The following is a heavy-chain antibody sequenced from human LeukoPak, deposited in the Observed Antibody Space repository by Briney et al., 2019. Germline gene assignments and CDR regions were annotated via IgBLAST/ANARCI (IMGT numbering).Heavy chain of an antibody. CDR2: ISYDGSNE. D-gene: IGHD3-10*01. J-gene: IGHJ4*02. CDR3: ARVGYYASGPFSYFDY. V-gene: IGHV3-30*03. CDR1: GFTFSSYS. Sequence: QTGGSLRLSCAASGFTFSSYSMNWVRQAPGKGLEWVAVISYDGSNEYYADSVKGRFTISRDNSKNTLYLQMNSLSVEDTAVYYCARVGYYASGPFSYFDYWGQGTLATVSS.